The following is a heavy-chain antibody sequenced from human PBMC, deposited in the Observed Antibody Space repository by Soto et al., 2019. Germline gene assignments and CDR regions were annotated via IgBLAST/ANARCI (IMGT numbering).Heavy chain of an antibody. CDR2: IYWDDDK. J-gene: IGHJ4*02. CDR1: GFSLTTSGVG. Sequence: QITLNESGPTVVRPTETLTLTCSFSGFSLTTSGVGVGWVRQSPGKAPEWLALIYWDDDKRYSESLKSRLTITKDTSTNQVVLTVANLDPTDTATYYCAHRVLRTVFGLVTTTAIYFDFWGQGTPVAVSS. CDR3: AHRVLRTVFGLVTTTAIYFDF. V-gene: IGHV2-5*02. D-gene: IGHD3-3*01.